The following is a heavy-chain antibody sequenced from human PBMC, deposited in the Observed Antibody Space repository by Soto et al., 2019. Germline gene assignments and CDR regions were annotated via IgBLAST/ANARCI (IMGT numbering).Heavy chain of an antibody. CDR1: GFTFRSYW. J-gene: IGHJ1*01. CDR3: ARDRVESVYPEYFQH. Sequence: GGSLRLSCAASGFTFRSYWMQWVRQAPGKGLVWVSWINSDGSSTSYADSVKGRFTISRDNAKNTLYLQMNSLRAEDTAVYYCARDRVESVYPEYFQHWGQGTLVTVS. D-gene: IGHD2-15*01. CDR2: INSDGSST. V-gene: IGHV3-74*01.